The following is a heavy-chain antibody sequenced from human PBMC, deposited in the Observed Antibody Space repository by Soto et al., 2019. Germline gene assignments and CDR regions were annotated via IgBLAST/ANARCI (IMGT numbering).Heavy chain of an antibody. CDR1: GFTFSSYG. Sequence: PGGSLRLSCAASGFTFSSYGMHWVRQAPGKGLEWVAVIWYDGSNKYYADSVKGRFTISRDNSKNTLYLQMNSLRAEDTAVYYCARDTASDAFDIWGQGTMVTVS. J-gene: IGHJ3*02. D-gene: IGHD5-18*01. CDR2: IWYDGSNK. V-gene: IGHV3-33*01. CDR3: ARDTASDAFDI.